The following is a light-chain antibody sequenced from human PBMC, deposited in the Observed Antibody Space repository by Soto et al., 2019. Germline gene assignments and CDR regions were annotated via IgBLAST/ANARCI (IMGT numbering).Light chain of an antibody. J-gene: IGKJ4*01. V-gene: IGKV1-39*01. Sequence: DIQMTQSPSSLSASVGDRVTITCRASQSISNYLNWYQQKPGKAPKLLIYAASSLQSGVPSRFSGSGSGTDFTLIISILQPEDFASYYYQQSYKTPLTFGGGTKVEI. CDR3: QQSYKTPLT. CDR2: AAS. CDR1: QSISNY.